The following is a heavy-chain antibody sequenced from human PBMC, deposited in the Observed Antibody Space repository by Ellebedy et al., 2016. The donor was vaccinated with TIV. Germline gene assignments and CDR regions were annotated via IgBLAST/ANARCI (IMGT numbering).Heavy chain of an antibody. CDR2: TYFRSKWYH. D-gene: IGHD3-9*01. V-gene: IGHV6-1*01. Sequence: SQTLSLTXXISGDSVSSNSAAWNWIRQSPSRGLELLARTYFRSKWYHDYAVSVKGRLSISPDTSKNQFSLQLNSLTPEDTAVYYCAREGPGYDYWGQGTLVTVSS. CDR1: GDSVSSNSAA. CDR3: AREGPGYDY. J-gene: IGHJ4*02.